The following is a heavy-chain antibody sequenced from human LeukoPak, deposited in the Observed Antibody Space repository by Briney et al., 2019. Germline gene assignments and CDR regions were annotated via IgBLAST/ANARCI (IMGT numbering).Heavy chain of an antibody. D-gene: IGHD6-19*01. CDR1: GYTFPSYF. CDR2: INPTGGST. J-gene: IGHJ4*02. V-gene: IGHV1-46*01. Sequence: ASVKVPCKASGYTFPSYFMHWVRQAPGQGLEWMGIINPTGGSTTYAQKFQERVTITRDMSTSTAYMELSSLRSEDTAVYYCAARIAVAGTERWGQGTLVTVSS. CDR3: AARIAVAGTER.